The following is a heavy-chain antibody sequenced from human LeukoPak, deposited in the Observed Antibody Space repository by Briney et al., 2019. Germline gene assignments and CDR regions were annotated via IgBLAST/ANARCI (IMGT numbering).Heavy chain of an antibody. CDR3: ARSEGDLSLGFDY. V-gene: IGHV3-48*02. CDR2: ISSSSRTI. J-gene: IGHJ4*02. CDR1: GFTFSTYN. D-gene: IGHD3-16*02. Sequence: GGSLRLSCAASGFTFSTYNMNWVRQAPGKGLEWVSYISSSSRTIYYADSVKGRFTISRDNAKNSLHLQMNSLRDEDTAVYYCARSEGDLSLGFDYWGQGTLVTVSS.